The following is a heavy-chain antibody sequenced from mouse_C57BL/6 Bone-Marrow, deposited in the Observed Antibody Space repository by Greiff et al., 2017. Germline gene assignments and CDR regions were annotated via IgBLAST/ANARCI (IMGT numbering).Heavy chain of an antibody. J-gene: IGHJ2*01. V-gene: IGHV1-69*01. CDR3: ARGCCDY. CDR1: GYTFTSYW. Sequence: QVQLQQPGAELVMPGASVKLSCKASGYTFTSYWMHWVKQRPGQGLEWIGEVDPSDSYTNYNQKFKGKSILTVDKSSSTAYMQLSSLTSEDSAVDYCARGCCDYWGQGTTLTVSS. CDR2: VDPSDSYT.